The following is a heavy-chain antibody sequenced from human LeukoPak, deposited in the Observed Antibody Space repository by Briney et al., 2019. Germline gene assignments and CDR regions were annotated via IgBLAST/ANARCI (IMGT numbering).Heavy chain of an antibody. V-gene: IGHV3-23*01. CDR1: GFTFSSYA. J-gene: IGHJ5*02. CDR2: ISGSGGST. CDR3: AKGRKGIVVVVAATLDWLDP. D-gene: IGHD2-15*01. Sequence: GGSLRLSCAASGFTFSSYAMSWVRQAPGKGLEWVSAISGSGGSTYYADSVKGRFTISRDNSKNTLYLQMNSLRAEDTAVYYCAKGRKGIVVVVAATLDWLDPWGQGTLVTVSS.